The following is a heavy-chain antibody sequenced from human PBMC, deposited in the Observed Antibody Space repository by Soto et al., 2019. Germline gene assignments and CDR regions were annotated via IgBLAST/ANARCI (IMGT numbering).Heavy chain of an antibody. CDR3: ARGGGYCSSTSCHTYYFDY. V-gene: IGHV4-61*08. CDR1: GDSVSSGGNY. J-gene: IGHJ4*02. D-gene: IGHD2-2*02. Sequence: QVQLQESGPGLVKPSETLSLTCTFSGDSVSSGGNYWSWIRQPPGEGLEWIAYIHYSGSVNYNPSLKSRVTISVDTSKNQVSLRLNSVTAADTAFYYCARGGGYCSSTSCHTYYFDYWGQGPLVTVSS. CDR2: IHYSGSV.